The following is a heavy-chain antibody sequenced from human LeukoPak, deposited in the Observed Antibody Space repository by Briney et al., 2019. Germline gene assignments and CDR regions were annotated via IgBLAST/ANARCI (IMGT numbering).Heavy chain of an antibody. V-gene: IGHV2-5*01. CDR1: GFSLSTSGVG. CDR2: IFWNDDK. Sequence: SGPTLVKPTQTLRLTCSFSGFSLSTSGVGVGWIRQSPEKALGWLAVIFWNDDKRYSPSLKSRLTITRDTSKNQVVLTMTYMDPVDTATYYCAHRPGPSYYFGYWGQGTLVTVSS. J-gene: IGHJ4*02. CDR3: AHRPGPSYYFGY. D-gene: IGHD1-14*01.